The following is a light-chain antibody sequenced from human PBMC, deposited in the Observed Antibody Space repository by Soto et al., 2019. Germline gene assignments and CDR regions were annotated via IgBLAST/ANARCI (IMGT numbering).Light chain of an antibody. V-gene: IGLV2-14*01. J-gene: IGLJ1*01. CDR2: EVS. Sequence: QSALTQPASVSGSPGQSITISCTGTSSDVGAYNHVSWYQHHPGKAPKLMIYEVSNRPSGLSDRFSGSESGNTASLTISGLQAEDEADYYCCSYTVSTTFVFGSGTKLTVL. CDR1: SSDVGAYNH. CDR3: CSYTVSTTFV.